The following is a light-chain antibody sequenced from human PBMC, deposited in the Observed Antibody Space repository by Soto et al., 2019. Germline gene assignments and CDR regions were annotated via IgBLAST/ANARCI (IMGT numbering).Light chain of an antibody. CDR1: QSVRDGH. CDR2: GTS. Sequence: ILLSPAPGTRPLSPGERATRPCRPGQSVRDGHLAWYQQKPGQAPRLLIYGTSTRATGIPDRFSGSGSGTDFTLTISRLEPEDFAVYYCQHYGNSPSTFGRGTKVDIK. J-gene: IGKJ4*02. CDR3: QHYGNSPST. V-gene: IGKV3-20*01.